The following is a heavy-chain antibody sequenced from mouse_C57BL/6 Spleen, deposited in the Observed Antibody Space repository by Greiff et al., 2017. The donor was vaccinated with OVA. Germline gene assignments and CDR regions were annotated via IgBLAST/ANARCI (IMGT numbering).Heavy chain of an antibody. CDR2: IDPSDSYT. Sequence: VQLQQSGAELVMPGASVRLSCKASGYTFTSYWMHWVKQRPGQGLEWIGEIDPSDSYTNYNQKFKGKSTLTVDKSSSTAYMQLSSLTSEDSAVYYCARSGDYDKGFAYWGQGTLVIVSA. J-gene: IGHJ3*01. CDR3: ARSGDYDKGFAY. D-gene: IGHD2-4*01. CDR1: GYTFTSYW. V-gene: IGHV1-69*01.